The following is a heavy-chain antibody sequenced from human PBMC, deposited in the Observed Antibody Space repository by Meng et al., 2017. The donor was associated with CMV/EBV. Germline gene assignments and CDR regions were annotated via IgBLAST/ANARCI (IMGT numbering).Heavy chain of an antibody. CDR2: IKSKSDGGTT. J-gene: IGHJ4*02. CDR1: GFTFSNAW. V-gene: IGHV3-15*01. CDR3: TAKSGGSGRRNFDY. Sequence: SCAASGFTFSNAWLSWVRPAPGEGLEWVGRIKSKSDGGTTDYDAPVKGRFTITRDDSKNTLYLQMNSLNTEDTTVYYCTAKSGGSGRRNFDYWGQGTLVTVSS. D-gene: IGHD3-10*01.